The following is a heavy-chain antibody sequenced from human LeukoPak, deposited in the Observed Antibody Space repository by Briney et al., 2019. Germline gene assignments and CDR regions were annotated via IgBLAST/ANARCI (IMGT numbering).Heavy chain of an antibody. Sequence: GASVKVSCKASGYTFPSYFMHWVRQAPGQGLEWMGIINPTGGSTTYAQKFQGRVTMTRDTSTSTVYMELSSLRSEDTAVYYCARDRASSSLNHGHWFDPWGQGTLVTVSS. V-gene: IGHV1-46*01. J-gene: IGHJ5*02. CDR1: GYTFPSYF. CDR3: ARDRASSSLNHGHWFDP. D-gene: IGHD6-13*01. CDR2: INPTGGST.